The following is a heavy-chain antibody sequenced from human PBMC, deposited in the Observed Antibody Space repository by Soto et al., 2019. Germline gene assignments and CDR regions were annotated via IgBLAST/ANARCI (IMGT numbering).Heavy chain of an antibody. V-gene: IGHV1-2*04. D-gene: IGHD1-26*01. CDR3: ARDRGWELLEYYFDY. CDR2: INPNSGGT. J-gene: IGHJ4*02. CDR1: GYTFTGYY. Sequence: ASVKVSCKASGYTFTGYYMHWVRQAPGQGLEWMGWINPNSGGTNYAQKFQGWVTMTRDTSISTAYMELSRLRSDDTAVYYCARDRGWELLEYYFDYWGQGTLVTVSS.